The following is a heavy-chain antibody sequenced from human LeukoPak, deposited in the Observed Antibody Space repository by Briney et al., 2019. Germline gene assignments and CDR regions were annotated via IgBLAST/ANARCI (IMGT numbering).Heavy chain of an antibody. CDR3: ARHYSDSSAYFKY. Sequence: SETLSLTCTVSGGSISGYYWSWIRQPPGKGLEWIGYIYYRGSTNYNPSLKSRVTMSVDTSKNQFSLKLSSVTAADTAVYYCARHYSDSSAYFKYWGQGTLVTVSS. V-gene: IGHV4-59*01. J-gene: IGHJ4*02. CDR1: GGSISGYY. D-gene: IGHD3-22*01. CDR2: IYYRGST.